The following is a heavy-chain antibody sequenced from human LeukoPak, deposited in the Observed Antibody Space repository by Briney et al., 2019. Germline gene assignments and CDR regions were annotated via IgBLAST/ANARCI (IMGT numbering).Heavy chain of an antibody. CDR1: GFTFSDYY. Sequence: GGSLRLSCVASGFTFSDYYMSWIRQAPGKGLEWVSYISSSGSTIYYADSVKGRFTISRDNAKNSLYLQMNSLRAEDTAVYYCARGRGYCSSASCYPHLYYYYGMDVWGQGTTVTVSS. J-gene: IGHJ6*02. V-gene: IGHV3-11*01. CDR3: ARGRGYCSSASCYPHLYYYYGMDV. CDR2: ISSSGSTI. D-gene: IGHD2-2*01.